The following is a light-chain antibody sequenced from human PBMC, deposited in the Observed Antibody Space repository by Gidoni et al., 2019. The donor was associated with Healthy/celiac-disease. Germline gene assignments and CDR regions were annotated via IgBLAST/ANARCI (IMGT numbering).Light chain of an antibody. CDR2: AAS. J-gene: IGKJ2*01. V-gene: IGKV1D-8*01. CDR1: QSISSY. Sequence: VIWMPLSPSLLSASTGDRVTISCRMSQSISSYLAWYQQKPGKAPELLIYAASTLQSGVPSRFSGSGSGTDFTLTISSLQSEDFATYYCQQYYSCPYTFGQXTKLDIK. CDR3: QQYYSCPYT.